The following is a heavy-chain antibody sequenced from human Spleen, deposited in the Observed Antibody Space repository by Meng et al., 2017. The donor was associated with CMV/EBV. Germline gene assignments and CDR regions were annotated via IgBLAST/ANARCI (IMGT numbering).Heavy chain of an antibody. V-gene: IGHV1-69*10. CDR3: ARDLTALPFPATQYAMDV. CDR2: IIPILAIP. J-gene: IGHJ6*02. Sequence: SVKVSCKASGDTFSSSPISWVRQAPGQGLEWMGGIIPILAIPNYAQRFQGRVTITADKSTSTAYMELSSLASEDTAVYYCARDLTALPFPATQYAMDVWGQGTAVTVSS. CDR1: GDTFSSSP. D-gene: IGHD2-21*02.